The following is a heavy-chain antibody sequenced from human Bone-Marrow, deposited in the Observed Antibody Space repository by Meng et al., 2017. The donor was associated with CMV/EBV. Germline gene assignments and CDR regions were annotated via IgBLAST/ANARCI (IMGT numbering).Heavy chain of an antibody. Sequence: ASVKVSCQASGYTFTSYYMHWVRQAPGQGLEWMGIINPSGGSTSHAQKFQGRVTMTRDTSTSTVYMELSSLRSEDTAVYYCARSRPGIAAAEPPSGYWGQGTLVTVSS. CDR2: INPSGGST. V-gene: IGHV1-46*01. CDR1: GYTFTSYY. D-gene: IGHD6-13*01. J-gene: IGHJ4*02. CDR3: ARSRPGIAAAEPPSGY.